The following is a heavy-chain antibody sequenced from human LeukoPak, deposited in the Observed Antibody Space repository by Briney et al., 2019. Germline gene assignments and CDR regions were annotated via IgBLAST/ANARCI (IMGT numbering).Heavy chain of an antibody. CDR2: IYASGST. Sequence: SETLSLTCTVSGGSISSYYWTWIRQPAGKGLEWIGRIYASGSTNYNPSLKSRVTMSVDPSKNQFSLRLNSVTAADTAVYYCASPGYSSGWYASDIWGQGTMVTVSS. J-gene: IGHJ3*02. D-gene: IGHD6-19*01. CDR1: GGSISSYY. CDR3: ASPGYSSGWYASDI. V-gene: IGHV4-4*07.